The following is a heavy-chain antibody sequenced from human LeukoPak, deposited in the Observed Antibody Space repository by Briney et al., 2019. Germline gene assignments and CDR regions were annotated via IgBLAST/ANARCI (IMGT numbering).Heavy chain of an antibody. Sequence: ASVKVSCKASGYTFTKYGLGWVRQAPGQGLEWMGWISTYNGDTYFAQKVQGRVTMTTGTTTATGYMELRSLRSDDTAVYYCARTPNYGSGSLFFWFDSWGQGTLVTVSS. J-gene: IGHJ5*01. D-gene: IGHD3-10*01. CDR3: ARTPNYGSGSLFFWFDS. CDR1: GYTFTKYG. CDR2: ISTYNGDT. V-gene: IGHV1-18*01.